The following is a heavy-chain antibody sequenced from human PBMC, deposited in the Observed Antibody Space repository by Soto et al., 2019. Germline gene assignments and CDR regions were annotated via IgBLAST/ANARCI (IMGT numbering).Heavy chain of an antibody. D-gene: IGHD6-6*01. J-gene: IGHJ5*02. CDR3: ARHPYSSSSDALGWFDP. CDR1: GGSISSSSYY. CDR2: IYYSGST. Sequence: PSETLSLTCTVSGGSISSSSYYWGWIRQPPGKGLEWIGSIYYSGSTYYNPSLKSRVTIPVDTSKNQFYLKLSSVTAADTAVYYCARHPYSSSSDALGWFDPWGQGTLVTVSS. V-gene: IGHV4-39*01.